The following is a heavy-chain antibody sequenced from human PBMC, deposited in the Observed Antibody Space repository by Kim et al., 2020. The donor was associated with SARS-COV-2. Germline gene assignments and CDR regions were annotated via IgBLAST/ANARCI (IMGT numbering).Heavy chain of an antibody. V-gene: IGHV3-23*01. CDR2: ISGSGGST. CDR1: GFTFSSYA. CDR3: AKGGAMITFGGVIVKGGYYFDY. Sequence: GGSLRLSCAASGFTFSSYAMSWVRQAPGKGLEWVSAISGSGGSTYYADSVKGRFTISRDNSKNTLYLQMNSLRAEDTAVYYCAKGGAMITFGGVIVKGGYYFDYWGQGTLVTVSS. D-gene: IGHD3-16*02. J-gene: IGHJ4*02.